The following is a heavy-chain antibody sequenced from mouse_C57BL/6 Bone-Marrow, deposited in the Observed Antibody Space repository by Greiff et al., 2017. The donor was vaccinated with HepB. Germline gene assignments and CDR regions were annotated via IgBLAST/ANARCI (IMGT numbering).Heavy chain of an antibody. Sequence: QVQLQQSGAELARPGASVKLSCKASGYTFTSYGISWVKQRTGQGLEWIGEIYPRSGNTYYNEKFKGKATLTADKSSSTAYMELRSLTSEDSADYFCADNYYGSSYGYAMDYWGQGTSVTVSS. J-gene: IGHJ4*01. D-gene: IGHD1-1*01. CDR1: GYTFTSYG. CDR2: IYPRSGNT. V-gene: IGHV1-81*01. CDR3: ADNYYGSSYGYAMDY.